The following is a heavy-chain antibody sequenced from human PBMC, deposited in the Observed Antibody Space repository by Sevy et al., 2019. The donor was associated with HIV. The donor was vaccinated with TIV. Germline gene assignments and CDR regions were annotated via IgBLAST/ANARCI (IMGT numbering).Heavy chain of an antibody. CDR1: GYTFTGYY. V-gene: IGHV1-2*02. CDR2: INPNSGGT. D-gene: IGHD3-10*01. J-gene: IGHJ4*02. Sequence: ASVKVSCKASGYTFTGYYMHWVRQAPGQGLEWMGWINPNSGGTNYAQKFQGRVTMTRDTSISTAYMELSRLRSDDTAVYYWATAYYYGSGTGVDYWGQGTLVTVSS. CDR3: ATAYYYGSGTGVDY.